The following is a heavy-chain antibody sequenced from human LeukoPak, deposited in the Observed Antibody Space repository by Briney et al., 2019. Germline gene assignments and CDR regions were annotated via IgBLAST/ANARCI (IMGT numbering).Heavy chain of an antibody. CDR3: ARRLGVAASAYDY. J-gene: IGHJ4*02. D-gene: IGHD6-13*01. V-gene: IGHV4-38-2*01. CDR1: GYSISSGDY. Sequence: SETLSLTCAVSGYSISSGDYWGWIRQLPERGLEWIGSIHHTGNTYYNPSLKSRVTILVDTSKNQISLRLSSVTAADTAVYYCARRLGVAASAYDYWGQGAVVTVSS. CDR2: IHHTGNT.